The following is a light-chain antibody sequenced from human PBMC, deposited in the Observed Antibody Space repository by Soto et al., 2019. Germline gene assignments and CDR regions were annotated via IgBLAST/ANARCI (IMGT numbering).Light chain of an antibody. Sequence: ILMTQSPVILSVSPGERATLSCRASQSVSNKLAWYQQRPGRAPSLLIYGASTRATGIPARFSGSGSGTKFTLTISSLQSEDFAVYYCQQYNQWPQFTFGPGTRVDIK. CDR1: QSVSNK. CDR2: GAS. V-gene: IGKV3-15*01. J-gene: IGKJ3*01. CDR3: QQYNQWPQFT.